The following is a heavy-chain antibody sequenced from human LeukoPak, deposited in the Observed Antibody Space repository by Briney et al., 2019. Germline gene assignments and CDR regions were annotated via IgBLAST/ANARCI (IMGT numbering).Heavy chain of an antibody. V-gene: IGHV3-48*03. CDR3: XSXCXXXGD. CDR1: GFTFSSYE. Sequence: GSLXXXCXASGFTFSSYEMNWVRQAPGKGLEWVSYISSSGSTIYYADSVKGRFTISRDNAKNSLYLQMNRLRAEDTAVYYXXSXCXXXGDWGQXTXVTVSS. CDR2: ISSSGSTI. D-gene: IGHD3-3*01. J-gene: IGHJ4*02.